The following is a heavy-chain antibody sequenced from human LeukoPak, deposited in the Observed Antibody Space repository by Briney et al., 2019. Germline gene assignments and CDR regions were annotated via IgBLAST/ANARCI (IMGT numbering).Heavy chain of an antibody. CDR1: GYTFTNYY. CDR3: AREGYDSSGTVDY. Sequence: ASVKVSCKASGYTFTNYYIHWVRQAPGQGLEWVGLINPGGGNTNYAQNFQGRVTMTRDTSASTVYMELSSLRSEDTAVYYCAREGYDSSGTVDYWGQGTLVTVSS. V-gene: IGHV1-46*01. CDR2: INPGGGNT. J-gene: IGHJ4*02. D-gene: IGHD3-22*01.